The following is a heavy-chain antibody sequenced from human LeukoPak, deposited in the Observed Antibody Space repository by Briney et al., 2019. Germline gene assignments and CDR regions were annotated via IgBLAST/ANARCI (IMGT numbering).Heavy chain of an antibody. CDR1: GYTFTGYY. CDR3: ARASVRTIAVAGPEYYYYYYMDV. J-gene: IGHJ6*03. CDR2: INPNSGGT. D-gene: IGHD6-19*01. Sequence: ASVKVSCKASGYTFTGYYMHWVRQAPGQGLEWMGWINPNSGGTNYAQKFQGRVTMTRDTSISTAYMELSRLRSDDTAVYYCARASVRTIAVAGPEYYYYYYMDVWGKGTTVTVSS. V-gene: IGHV1-2*02.